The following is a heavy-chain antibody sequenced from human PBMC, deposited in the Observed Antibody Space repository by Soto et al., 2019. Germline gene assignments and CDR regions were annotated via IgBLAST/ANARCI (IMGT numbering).Heavy chain of an antibody. CDR3: ARHVGSYWYFDL. J-gene: IGHJ2*01. V-gene: IGHV3-66*04. CDR2: IYTGSTT. D-gene: IGHD1-26*01. CDR1: GFTVSSSY. Sequence: EVQLVESGGGLVQPGGSLRLSCAASGFTVSSSYMGWVRQAPGKGLEWVSSIYTGSTTYYADSVRGRFTISTDNYKDTRYLQMNSLRVDDTAMYDCARHVGSYWYFDLWGRGTLVTVSS.